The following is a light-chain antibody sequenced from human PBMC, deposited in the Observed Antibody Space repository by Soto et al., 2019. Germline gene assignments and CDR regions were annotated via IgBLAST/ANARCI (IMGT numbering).Light chain of an antibody. V-gene: IGKV1-5*03. Sequence: DIQLTQSPSFLSASLGDRVTITCRASQSIGSWLAWFQQKPGKAPKVLIYKASSLESGVPSRFSGSGSGTEFTLTISSLQPDDFATYYCQQYNSYSSLGQGTKVDIK. CDR2: KAS. J-gene: IGKJ1*01. CDR1: QSIGSW. CDR3: QQYNSYSS.